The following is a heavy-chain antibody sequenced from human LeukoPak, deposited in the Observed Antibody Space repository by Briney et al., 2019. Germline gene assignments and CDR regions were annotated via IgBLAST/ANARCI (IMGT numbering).Heavy chain of an antibody. Sequence: SETLSLTCTVSGGSIISNNHYWGWTRQPPEKGLEWFGSISYSGGTAYNPSLRSRVTISVDTSKNQFSLKVNSVTAADTAVYYCAREVEYYDSSGFRPHAFDIWGQGTLVTVSS. V-gene: IGHV4-39*02. J-gene: IGHJ3*02. CDR3: AREVEYYDSSGFRPHAFDI. D-gene: IGHD3-22*01. CDR2: ISYSGGT. CDR1: GGSIISNNHY.